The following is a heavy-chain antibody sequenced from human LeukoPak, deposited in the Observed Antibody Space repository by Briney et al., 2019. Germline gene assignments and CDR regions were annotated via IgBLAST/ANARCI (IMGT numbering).Heavy chain of an antibody. CDR3: ARVVAAAPNHYYYYGMDV. Sequence: ASVTVSCKASGYTFTSYGISWVRQAPGQGLEWMGWISAYNGNTNYAQKLQGRVTMTTDTSTSTAYMELRSLRSDDTAVYYCARVVAAAPNHYYYYGMDVWGQGTTVTVSS. D-gene: IGHD2-15*01. CDR1: GYTFTSYG. J-gene: IGHJ6*02. CDR2: ISAYNGNT. V-gene: IGHV1-18*01.